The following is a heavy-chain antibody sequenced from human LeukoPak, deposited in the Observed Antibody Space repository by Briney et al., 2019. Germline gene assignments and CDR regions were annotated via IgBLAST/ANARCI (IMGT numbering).Heavy chain of an antibody. V-gene: IGHV5-51*01. J-gene: IGHJ3*02. Sequence: HGESLKISCKGSGYSFTSYWIGWVRQMPGKGLEWMGIIYPGDSDTRYSPSFQGQVTISADKSISTAYLQWSSLKASDTAMYYCARRGVDSGYCSGGSCLNAFDIWGQGTMVTVSS. CDR3: ARRGVDSGYCSGGSCLNAFDI. CDR1: GYSFTSYW. CDR2: IYPGDSDT. D-gene: IGHD2-15*01.